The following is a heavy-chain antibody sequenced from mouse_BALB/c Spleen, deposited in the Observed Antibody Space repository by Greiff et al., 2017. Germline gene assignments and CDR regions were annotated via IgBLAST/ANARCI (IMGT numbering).Heavy chain of an antibody. Sequence: DVKLVESGGGLVKPGGSLKLSCEASGFTFSDYYMYWVRQTPEKRLEWVATISDGGSYTYYPDSVKGRVTISRDNAKNNLYLQMSSLTSEDTAMYYCARGDYDGHYYAMDYWGQGTSVTVSS. CDR2: ISDGGSYT. J-gene: IGHJ4*01. CDR3: ARGDYDGHYYAMDY. CDR1: GFTFSDYY. D-gene: IGHD2-4*01. V-gene: IGHV5-4*02.